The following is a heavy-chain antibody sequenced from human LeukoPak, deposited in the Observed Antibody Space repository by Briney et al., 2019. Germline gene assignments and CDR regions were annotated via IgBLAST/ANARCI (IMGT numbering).Heavy chain of an antibody. J-gene: IGHJ4*02. CDR1: GGSLSSGSYY. CDR3: ARALGSSRDY. V-gene: IGHV4-61*02. Sequence: SETLSLTCTVSGGSLSSGSYYWSWIRQPAGKGLEWIGRIYTSGSTNYNPSLKSRVTISVDTSKNQFSLKLSSVTAADTAVYYCARALGSSRDYWGQGTLVTVSS. CDR2: IYTSGST. D-gene: IGHD2-2*01.